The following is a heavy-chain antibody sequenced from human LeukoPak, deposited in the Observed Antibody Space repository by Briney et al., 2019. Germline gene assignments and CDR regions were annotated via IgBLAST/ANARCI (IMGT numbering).Heavy chain of an antibody. CDR1: GFTFDDYG. CDR3: ARDGDIVLYFDY. Sequence: GGSLRLSCAASGFTFDDYGMSWVRQAPGKGLEWVSGINWNGGSTGYADSVKGRFTISRDNAKNSPYLQMNSLRAEDTALYYCARDGDIVLYFDYWGQGTLVTVSS. D-gene: IGHD2-8*01. CDR2: INWNGGST. V-gene: IGHV3-20*04. J-gene: IGHJ4*02.